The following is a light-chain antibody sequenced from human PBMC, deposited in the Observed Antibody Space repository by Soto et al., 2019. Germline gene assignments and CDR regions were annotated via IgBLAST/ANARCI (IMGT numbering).Light chain of an antibody. V-gene: IGKV3-15*01. Sequence: EILMTQSPATLSVSPGERATLSCRATQSLSRNLAWYQQKPGQARRLLIYGASARATGVPARFSGSGSGTEFTLTLSSLQSEDFALYYCQHYNHWPPAFTFGPGTQADL. CDR2: GAS. CDR3: QHYNHWPPAFT. CDR1: QSLSRN. J-gene: IGKJ3*01.